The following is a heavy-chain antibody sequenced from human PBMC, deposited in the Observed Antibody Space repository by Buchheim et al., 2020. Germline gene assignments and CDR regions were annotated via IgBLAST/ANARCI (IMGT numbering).Heavy chain of an antibody. CDR1: GFTFSSYW. CDR2: IKQDGSEK. Sequence: EVQLVESGGGLVQPGGSLRLSCAASGFTFSSYWMSWVRQAPGKGLEWVANIKQDGSEKYYVDSVKGRFTISRDNAKNSLYLQMNSLRAEDTAVYYCARAVWVSNILTGYYDYWGQGTL. CDR3: ARAVWVSNILTGYYDY. V-gene: IGHV3-7*01. J-gene: IGHJ4*02. D-gene: IGHD3-9*01.